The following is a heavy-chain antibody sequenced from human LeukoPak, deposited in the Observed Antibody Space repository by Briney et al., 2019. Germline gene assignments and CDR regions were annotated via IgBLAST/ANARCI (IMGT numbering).Heavy chain of an antibody. Sequence: ASVKVSCKASGYTFTGYYMHWVRQAPGQGLEWMGWINPNSGGTNYAQKFQGRVTMTRDTSISTAYMELSRLRSDDTAVYYCASEFRYCSGGSCYYYGMDVWGQGTTVTVCS. V-gene: IGHV1-2*02. CDR1: GYTFTGYY. J-gene: IGHJ6*02. D-gene: IGHD2-15*01. CDR3: ASEFRYCSGGSCYYYGMDV. CDR2: INPNSGGT.